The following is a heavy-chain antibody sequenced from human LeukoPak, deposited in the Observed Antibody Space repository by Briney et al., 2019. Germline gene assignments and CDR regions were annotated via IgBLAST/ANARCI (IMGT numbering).Heavy chain of an antibody. D-gene: IGHD3-3*01. CDR2: ISGSGGST. J-gene: IGHJ4*02. V-gene: IGHV3-23*01. Sequence: PGGSLRLSCAASGFTFSSYAMSWVRQAPGKGLEWVSAISGSGGSTYYADSVKGRFTISRDNSKTTLYLQMNSVRAEDTAVYYCAKDGENDFWSGYYCLYWGQGTLVTVSS. CDR1: GFTFSSYA. CDR3: AKDGENDFWSGYYCLY.